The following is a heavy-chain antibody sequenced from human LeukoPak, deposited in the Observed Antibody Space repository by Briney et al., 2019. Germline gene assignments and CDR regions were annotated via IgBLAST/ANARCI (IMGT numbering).Heavy chain of an antibody. V-gene: IGHV3-30-3*01. CDR1: GFTFSSYA. Sequence: GGSLRLSCAASGFTFSSYAMHWVRQAPGKGLEWVAVISYDGSNKYYADSVKGRLTISRDNSKNTLYLQMNSLRAEDTAVYYCARGQTYYDFWSGYFDYWGQGTLVTVSS. J-gene: IGHJ4*02. CDR2: ISYDGSNK. D-gene: IGHD3-3*01. CDR3: ARGQTYYDFWSGYFDY.